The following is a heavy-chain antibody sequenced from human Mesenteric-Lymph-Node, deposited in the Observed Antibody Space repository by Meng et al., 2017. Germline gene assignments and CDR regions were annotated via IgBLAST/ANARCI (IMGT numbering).Heavy chain of an antibody. CDR3: ASSDYYRSDY. J-gene: IGHJ4*02. CDR2: TSHSGST. D-gene: IGHD3-22*01. V-gene: IGHV4-4*02. CDR1: GGSISRSDW. Sequence: QGQLREAGPGLVKPSEPLSLTCAVSGGSISRSDWGSWVRQPPGKGLEWIGETSHSGSTNYSPSLKSRVTISLDKSKNQLSLKLNSVTAADTAVYYCASSDYYRSDYWGQGTLVTVSS.